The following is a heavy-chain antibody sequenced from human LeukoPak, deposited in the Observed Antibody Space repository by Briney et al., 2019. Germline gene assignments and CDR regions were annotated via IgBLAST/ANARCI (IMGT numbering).Heavy chain of an antibody. CDR3: ARELLWFGELAFDI. V-gene: IGHV1-3*01. Sequence: ASVKVSCKASGHTFTSYAMHWVRQAPGQRLEWMGWINAGNGNTKYSQKFQGRVTITRDTSASTAYMELSSLRSEDTAVYYCARELLWFGELAFDIWGQGTMVTVSS. CDR2: INAGNGNT. D-gene: IGHD3-10*01. J-gene: IGHJ3*02. CDR1: GHTFTSYA.